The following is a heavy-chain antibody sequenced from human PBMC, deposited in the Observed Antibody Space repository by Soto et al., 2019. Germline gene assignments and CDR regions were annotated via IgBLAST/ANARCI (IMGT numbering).Heavy chain of an antibody. D-gene: IGHD5-12*01. CDR3: AEPHFSRWEQLAIDY. Sequence: QVQLVESGGGVVQPGRSLRLSCAASGFTFSNYVMHWVRQAPGKGLEWVAVISYDGSYKDYADSVKGRFTISRDNSKNTLYLQMNSLRAEVTAVYYCAEPHFSRWEQLAIDYWGQGTLVTVSS. CDR1: GFTFSNYV. V-gene: IGHV3-30*18. CDR2: ISYDGSYK. J-gene: IGHJ4*02.